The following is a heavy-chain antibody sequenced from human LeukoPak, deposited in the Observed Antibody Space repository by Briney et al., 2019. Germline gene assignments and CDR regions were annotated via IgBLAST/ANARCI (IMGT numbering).Heavy chain of an antibody. CDR3: ARGGPPGYYYDYYMDV. Sequence: SETLSLTCTVSGGSISSSYYYWGWIRQPPGKGLEWIGYIYYSGSTNFNPSLKSRVTISVDTSKNQFSLKMSSVTAADTAVYFCARGGPPGYYYDYYMDVWGKGTTVTISS. J-gene: IGHJ6*03. CDR1: GGSISSSYYY. CDR2: IYYSGST. V-gene: IGHV4-61*05.